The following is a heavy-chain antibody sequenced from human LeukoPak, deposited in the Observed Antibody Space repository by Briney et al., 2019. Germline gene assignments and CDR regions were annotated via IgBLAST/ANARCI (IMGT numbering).Heavy chain of an antibody. Sequence: GGSPRLSCAASGFTFSSYSMNWVRQAPGKGLEWVSSISSSSSYIYYADSVKGRFTISRDNAKNSLYLQMNSLRAEDTAVYYCARDEKTGTTHAFDMWGQGTMVTVSS. CDR1: GFTFSSYS. V-gene: IGHV3-21*04. CDR3: ARDEKTGTTHAFDM. D-gene: IGHD1-7*01. J-gene: IGHJ3*02. CDR2: ISSSSSYI.